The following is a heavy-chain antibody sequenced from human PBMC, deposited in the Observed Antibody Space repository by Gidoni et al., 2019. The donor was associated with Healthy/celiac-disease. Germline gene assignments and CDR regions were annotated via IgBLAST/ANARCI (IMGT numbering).Heavy chain of an antibody. CDR1: GFTFSNAW. CDR3: TTDLMFIAAAGIDY. D-gene: IGHD6-13*01. J-gene: IGHJ4*02. CDR2: IKSKTDGGTT. V-gene: IGHV3-15*01. Sequence: EVQLVESGGGLVKPGGSLRLSCAASGFTFSNAWMSWVRQAPGKGLEWVGRIKSKTDGGTTDYAAPVKGRFTISRDDSKNTLYLQMNSLKTEDTAVYYCTTDLMFIAAAGIDYWGQGTLVTVSS.